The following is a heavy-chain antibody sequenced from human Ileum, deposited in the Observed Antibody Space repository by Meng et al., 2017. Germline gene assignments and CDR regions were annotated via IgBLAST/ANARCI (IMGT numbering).Heavy chain of an antibody. D-gene: IGHD3-16*01. CDR1: GGSFSGYY. CDR3: ARGGGRYGPDFDY. V-gene: IGHV4-34*01. J-gene: IGHJ4*02. CDR2: INHSGST. Sequence: QGQLQPWGAGLLKPSETRSLTCAVYGGSFSGYYWSWIRQPPGKGLEWIGEINHSGSTNYNPSLKSRVTISVDTSKNQFSLKLSSVTAADTAVYYCARGGGRYGPDFDYWGQGTLVTVSS.